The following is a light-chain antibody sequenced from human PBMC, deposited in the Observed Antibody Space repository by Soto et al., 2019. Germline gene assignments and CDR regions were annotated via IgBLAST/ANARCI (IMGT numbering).Light chain of an antibody. J-gene: IGKJ2*01. Sequence: DIQMTQSPSTLSASVGDRVTITCRASQSISTWLAWYQQKPGKAPKLLIHKASSLQRGVRSRFSGSGSGTEFTRTISCLQPDDFATYYCQQYNSFSLYTFGQGTKLEIK. CDR1: QSISTW. V-gene: IGKV1-5*03. CDR3: QQYNSFSLYT. CDR2: KAS.